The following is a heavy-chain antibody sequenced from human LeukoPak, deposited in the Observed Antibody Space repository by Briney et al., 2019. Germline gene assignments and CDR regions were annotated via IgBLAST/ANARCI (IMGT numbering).Heavy chain of an antibody. CDR3: AKGYN. D-gene: IGHD1-14*01. CDR1: GFTVSSNY. CDR2: IYSGGST. Sequence: PGGSLRLSCAATGFTVSSNYMSWVRQAPGKGLDWVSGIYSGGSTYYADSVKGRFTISRDNSKNTLYLQMNSLRAEDTPVYSSAKGYNWGQGPLVTASS. V-gene: IGHV3-53*01. J-gene: IGHJ4*02.